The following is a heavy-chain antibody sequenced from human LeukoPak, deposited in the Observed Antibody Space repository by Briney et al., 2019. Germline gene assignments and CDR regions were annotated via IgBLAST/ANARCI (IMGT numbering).Heavy chain of an antibody. CDR3: AKGMYYDILTGYYSPLNYYYYGMGV. J-gene: IGHJ6*04. D-gene: IGHD3-9*01. CDR2: ISGSGGST. Sequence: PGGSLRLSCAASGFTFSDYYMSWIRQAPGKGLEWVSAISGSGGSTYYADSVKGRFTISRDNSKNTLYLQMNSLRAEDTAVYYCAKGMYYDILTGYYSPLNYYYYGMGVWGKGTTVTVSS. CDR1: GFTFSDYY. V-gene: IGHV3-23*01.